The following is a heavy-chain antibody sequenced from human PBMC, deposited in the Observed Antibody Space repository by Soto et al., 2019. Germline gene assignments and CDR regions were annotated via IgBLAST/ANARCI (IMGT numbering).Heavy chain of an antibody. D-gene: IGHD6-19*01. CDR2: IKSKAYGETT. CDR3: IHGSGWYDY. CDR1: GFNFNNAW. J-gene: IGHJ4*02. V-gene: IGHV3-15*01. Sequence: GGSLRLSCAASGFNFNNAWMSWVRQGPGKGLEWIGLIKSKAYGETTDYSAPAKGRFTMSRDDSQNTLYLQLDSLKTEDTAVYYCIHGSGWYDYWGQGTLVTVSS.